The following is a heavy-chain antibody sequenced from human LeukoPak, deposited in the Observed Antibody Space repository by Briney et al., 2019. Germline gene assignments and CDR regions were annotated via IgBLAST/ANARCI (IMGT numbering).Heavy chain of an antibody. D-gene: IGHD5-18*01. Sequence: SETLSLTCTVSGGPISSSSYYWGWIRQPPGKGLEWIGSIYYSGSTYYNPSLKSRVTISVDTSKNQFSLKLSSVTAADTAVYYCARHARDTAMVYFWFDPWGQGTLVTVSS. V-gene: IGHV4-39*01. CDR3: ARHARDTAMVYFWFDP. CDR1: GGPISSSSYY. CDR2: IYYSGST. J-gene: IGHJ5*02.